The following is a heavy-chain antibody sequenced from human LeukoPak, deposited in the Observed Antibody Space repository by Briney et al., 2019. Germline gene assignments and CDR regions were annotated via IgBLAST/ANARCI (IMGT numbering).Heavy chain of an antibody. CDR2: IYYSVST. CDR1: GGSISSSSYY. CDR3: ARGGSSSSLFGL. Sequence: PSETLPLTCSVSGGSISSSSYYWAWIRQPPGKGLEWIGSIYYSVSTYYDPSLKSRVTISVDKSKNQFSLKLSSVTAADTAVYYCARGGSSSSLFGLWGQGTLVTVSS. V-gene: IGHV4-39*07. J-gene: IGHJ4*02. D-gene: IGHD6-6*01.